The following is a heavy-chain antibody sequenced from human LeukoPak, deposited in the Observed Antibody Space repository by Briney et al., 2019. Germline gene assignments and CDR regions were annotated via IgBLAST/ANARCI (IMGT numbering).Heavy chain of an antibody. CDR1: GASISGSGYY. CDR2: IYYSGST. CDR3: AKSGGYGLIGY. D-gene: IGHD1-26*01. J-gene: IGHJ4*02. Sequence: SETLSLTCAVSGASISGSGYYWGWIRQPPGKGLEWIGNIYYSGSTYYNASLQSRVTISIDMSKNEFSLRLNSVTAADTAMYYCAKSGGYGLIGYWGQGTLVTVSS. V-gene: IGHV4-39*01.